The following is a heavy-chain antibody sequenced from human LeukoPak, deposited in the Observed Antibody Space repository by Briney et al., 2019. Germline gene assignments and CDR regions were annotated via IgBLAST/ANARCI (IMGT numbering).Heavy chain of an antibody. Sequence: TGGSLRLSCVASGFTVSSNYMSWVRQAPGKGLEWVSVIYSGGSTYYADSVKGRFTISRDNSKNTLYLQMNSLRAEDTAVYYCARDQVSSSSTIAYWGQGTLVTVSS. CDR2: IYSGGST. CDR3: ARDQVSSSSTIAY. D-gene: IGHD6-6*01. J-gene: IGHJ4*02. CDR1: GFTVSSNY. V-gene: IGHV3-66*01.